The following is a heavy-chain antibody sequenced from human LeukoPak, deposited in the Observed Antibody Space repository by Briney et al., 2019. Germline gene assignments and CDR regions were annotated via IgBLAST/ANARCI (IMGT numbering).Heavy chain of an antibody. CDR3: ARSRPTIFGVVTPVHWFDP. CDR2: ISNSGSTR. Sequence: GGSLRLSCAASGFTFSSYEMNWVRQAPGQGLEWVSYISNSGSTRYYADSVKGRFTISRDNAKNSLYLQMNSLRAEDTAVYYCARSRPTIFGVVTPVHWFDPWGQGTLVTVSS. CDR1: GFTFSSYE. V-gene: IGHV3-48*03. J-gene: IGHJ5*02. D-gene: IGHD3-3*01.